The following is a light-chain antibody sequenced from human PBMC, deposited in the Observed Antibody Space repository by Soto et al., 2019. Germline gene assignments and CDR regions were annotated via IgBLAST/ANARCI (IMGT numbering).Light chain of an antibody. CDR1: RSDIGGYKY. CDR2: EVS. Sequence: QSALTQPASESGSPGQSITISCTGSRSDIGGYKYVSWYQQLPGKAPKLLIYEVSVRPSGITDRFSGSKSGITASLTISGLQPEDEAVYYCSSYTSTSSLYVFGSGTKVTVL. V-gene: IGLV2-14*01. CDR3: SSYTSTSSLYV. J-gene: IGLJ1*01.